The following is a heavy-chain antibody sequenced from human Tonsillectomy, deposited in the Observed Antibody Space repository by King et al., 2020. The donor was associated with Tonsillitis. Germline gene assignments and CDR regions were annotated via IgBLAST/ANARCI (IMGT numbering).Heavy chain of an antibody. CDR2: IFSNDDK. CDR3: ARYYYDSSGYYNGYFDY. D-gene: IGHD3-22*01. V-gene: IGHV2-26*01. J-gene: IGHJ4*02. CDR1: GFSLSNARMG. Sequence: TLKESGPVLVKPTETLTLTCTVSGFSLSNARMGVSWIRQPPGKALEWLAHIFSNDDKSYSIPLKSRLTISKDTSKSQVVLSMTNMDPVDTATYYCARYYYDSSGYYNGYFDYWGQGTLVTVSS.